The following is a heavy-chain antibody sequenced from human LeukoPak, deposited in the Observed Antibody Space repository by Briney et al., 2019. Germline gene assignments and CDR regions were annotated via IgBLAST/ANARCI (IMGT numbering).Heavy chain of an antibody. D-gene: IGHD1/OR15-1a*01. J-gene: IGHJ4*02. CDR3: ARARNWNKYYFDY. V-gene: IGHV4-34*01. CDR1: GGSFRGYY. Sequence: SETLSLTCAVYGGSFRGYYWSWIRQPPGKGLEWIGEINHSGSTNYNPSLKSRVTISVDTSKNQFSLKLSSVTAADTAVYYCARARNWNKYYFDYWGQGTLVTVSS. CDR2: INHSGST.